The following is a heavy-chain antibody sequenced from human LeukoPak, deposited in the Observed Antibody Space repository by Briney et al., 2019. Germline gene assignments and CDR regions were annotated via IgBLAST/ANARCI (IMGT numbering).Heavy chain of an antibody. CDR2: IYTSGST. D-gene: IGHD1-26*01. Sequence: SETLSLTCTVSGGSISSGSYYWSWIRQPAGKGLEWIGRIYTSGSTNYNPSLKSRVTISVDTSKNQFSLKLSSVTAADTAVYYCARDAAKVGATDYWGQGTLVTVSS. CDR1: GGSISSGSYY. CDR3: ARDAAKVGATDY. V-gene: IGHV4-61*02. J-gene: IGHJ4*02.